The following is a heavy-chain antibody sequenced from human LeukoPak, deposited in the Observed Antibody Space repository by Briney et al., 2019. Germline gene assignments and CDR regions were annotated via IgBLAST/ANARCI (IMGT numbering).Heavy chain of an antibody. J-gene: IGHJ4*02. D-gene: IGHD3-3*01. CDR2: MNPNSGNT. Sequence: GASVKVSCKASGYTFTSYDINWVRPATGQGLEWMGWMNPNSGNTGYAQKFQGRVTMTRNTAISKAYMELSSLRSEDTAVYYCGRGLRFLEWLLNYWGQGTLVTVSS. V-gene: IGHV1-8*01. CDR3: GRGLRFLEWLLNY. CDR1: GYTFTSYD.